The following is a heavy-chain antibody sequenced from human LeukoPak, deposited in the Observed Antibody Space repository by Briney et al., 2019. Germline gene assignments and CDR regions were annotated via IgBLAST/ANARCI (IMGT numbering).Heavy chain of an antibody. CDR3: ARDRLLEDRDYHYYYYMDV. CDR1: GFTLSSYT. J-gene: IGHJ6*03. D-gene: IGHD1-1*01. Sequence: PGGSLRLPCAVSGFTLSSYTINWVRQAPGKGLEWVSSISSSGTYIYYADSVKGRFTISRDNAKNSLSLQMNSLRAEDTAVYYCARDRLLEDRDYHYYYYMDVWGIGTTVTVSS. CDR2: ISSSGTYI. V-gene: IGHV3-21*01.